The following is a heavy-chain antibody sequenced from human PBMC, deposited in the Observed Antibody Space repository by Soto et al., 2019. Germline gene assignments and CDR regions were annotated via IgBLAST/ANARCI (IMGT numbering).Heavy chain of an antibody. Sequence: LGESLKISCKGSGYSFTSYWIGWVRQMPGKGLEWMGIIYPGDSDTRYSPSFQGQVTISADKSISTAYLQWSSLKASDTAMYYCARQGSNYRTRYYYYYYMDVWGKGTTVTVSS. CDR2: IYPGDSDT. CDR1: GYSFTSYW. V-gene: IGHV5-51*01. J-gene: IGHJ6*03. CDR3: ARQGSNYRTRYYYYYYMDV. D-gene: IGHD4-4*01.